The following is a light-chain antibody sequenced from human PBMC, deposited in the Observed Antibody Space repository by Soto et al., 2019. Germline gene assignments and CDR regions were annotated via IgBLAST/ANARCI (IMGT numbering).Light chain of an antibody. CDR1: NSDVGGYDS. CDR3: SSFTSSSTLVL. Sequence: QSALTQPASVSGSPGQSITISCTGTNSDVGGYDSVSWYQQHPGKAPKLIIFDVSHRPSGVSNRFSGSKSGNTASLTISGLQAEDEADYHCSSFTSSSTLVLLGGGTKLTVL. CDR2: DVS. J-gene: IGLJ2*01. V-gene: IGLV2-14*01.